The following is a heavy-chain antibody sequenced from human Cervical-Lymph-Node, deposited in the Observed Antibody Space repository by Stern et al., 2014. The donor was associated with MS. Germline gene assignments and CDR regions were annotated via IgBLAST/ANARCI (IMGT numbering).Heavy chain of an antibody. CDR3: ATAPKYCSGGSCYFRAFDI. V-gene: IGHV1-24*01. CDR2: FDPEDGKA. J-gene: IGHJ3*02. CDR1: GYTLTELS. Sequence: QVQLVQSGAEVKKPGASVKVSCKASGYTLTELSMHWVRQAPGKGLEWMGGFDPEDGKAINAQKFKGRVTMTEDTSTATAYMELSSLRSEDTAVYYCATAPKYCSGGSCYFRAFDIWGQGTMVTVSS. D-gene: IGHD2-15*01.